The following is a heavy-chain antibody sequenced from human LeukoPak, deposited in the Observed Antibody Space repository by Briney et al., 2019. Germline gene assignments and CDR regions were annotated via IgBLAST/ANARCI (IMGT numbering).Heavy chain of an antibody. V-gene: IGHV3-30*02. D-gene: IGHD3-22*01. CDR3: AKGTYDSSDIDY. CDR1: RFTFSSYG. CDR2: IRYDGSNK. Sequence: GGSLRLSCAASRFTFSSYGMHWVRQAPGKGLEWVAFIRYDGSNKYYADSVKGRFTISRDNSKNTLYLQMNSLRAEDTAVYYCAKGTYDSSDIDYWGQGTLVTVSS. J-gene: IGHJ4*02.